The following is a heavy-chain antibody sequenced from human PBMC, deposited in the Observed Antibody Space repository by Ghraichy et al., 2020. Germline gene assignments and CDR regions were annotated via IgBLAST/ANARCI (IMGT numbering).Heavy chain of an antibody. D-gene: IGHD3-10*01. J-gene: IGHJ4*02. CDR2: ISYDGSNK. CDR3: ARDYGSGSPIRPFDY. V-gene: IGHV3-30-3*01. Sequence: GGSLRLSCAASGFTFSSYAMHWVRQAPGKGLEWVAVISYDGSNKYYADSVKGRFTISRDNSKNTLYLQMNSLRAEDTAVYYCARDYGSGSPIRPFDYWGQGTLVTVSS. CDR1: GFTFSSYA.